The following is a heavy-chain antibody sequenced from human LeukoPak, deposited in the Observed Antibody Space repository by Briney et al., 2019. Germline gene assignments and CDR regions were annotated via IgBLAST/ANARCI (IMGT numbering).Heavy chain of an antibody. CDR1: GSTFSSYG. CDR3: AREYYDFWSGYPSKHYGMDV. D-gene: IGHD3-3*01. Sequence: GGSLRLSCAASGSTFSSYGMHWVRQAPGKGLEWVAVIWYDGSNKYYADSVKGRFTISRDNSKNTLYLQMNSLRAEDTAVYYCAREYYDFWSGYPSKHYGMDVWGQGTTVTVSS. V-gene: IGHV3-33*01. J-gene: IGHJ6*02. CDR2: IWYDGSNK.